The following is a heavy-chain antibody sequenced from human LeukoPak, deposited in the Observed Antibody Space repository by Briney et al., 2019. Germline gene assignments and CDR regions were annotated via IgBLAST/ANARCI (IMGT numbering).Heavy chain of an antibody. V-gene: IGHV3-23*01. D-gene: IGHD5-24*01. CDR1: VFTFSNYG. Sequence: GGSLRLSCAASVFTFSNYGMSWVRQAPGKGLEWVSAISGSGGSTYYADSVKGRFTISRDNSKNTLYLQMNSLRAEDTAVYYCAKDDERFDYWGQGTLVTVSS. CDR3: AKDDERFDY. J-gene: IGHJ4*02. CDR2: ISGSGGST.